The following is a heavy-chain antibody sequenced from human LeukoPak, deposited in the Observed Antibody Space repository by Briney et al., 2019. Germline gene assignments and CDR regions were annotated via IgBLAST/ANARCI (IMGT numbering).Heavy chain of an antibody. V-gene: IGHV3-21*01. D-gene: IGHD6-19*01. CDR3: AREMLAAVAAQS. J-gene: IGHJ5*02. CDR2: ISSSSIYI. CDR1: GFTFSSYS. Sequence: GGSLRLSCAASGFTFSSYSMNWVRQAPGKGLEWVSSISSSSIYIYYADSVKGRFTISRDNAKNSLYLQMNSLRAEDTAVYYCAREMLAAVAAQSWGQGTLVTVSS.